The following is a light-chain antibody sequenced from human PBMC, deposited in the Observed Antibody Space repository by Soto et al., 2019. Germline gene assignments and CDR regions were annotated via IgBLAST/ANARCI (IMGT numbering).Light chain of an antibody. CDR1: QSISSY. CDR3: QQSYSTPWT. V-gene: IGKV1-39*01. CDR2: AAS. Sequence: DIQMTQSPSSLSASVGDRVTITCRASQSISSYLNWYQQKPGKAPKLLIYAASSLQSGFPSRFSGSGYGTDFTLTISSLQPEDFATYYCQQSYSTPWTFGQGNKVEIK. J-gene: IGKJ1*01.